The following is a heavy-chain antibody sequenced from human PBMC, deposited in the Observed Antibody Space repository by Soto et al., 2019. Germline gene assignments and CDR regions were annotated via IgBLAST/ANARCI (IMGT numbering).Heavy chain of an antibody. CDR3: AKAYSSSDDFDY. CDR2: INPNSGGT. D-gene: IGHD3-22*01. CDR1: GYAFTDYY. Sequence: QVQLVQSGAEVKKPGASVKVSCKASGYAFTDYYMHWVRQAPGQGLEWMGWINPNSGGTNYAQKFQGWVTMTRDTSFSTAYMELNREETAVYYCAKAYSSSDDFDYWGQGTLVNVYS. V-gene: IGHV1-2*04. J-gene: IGHJ4*02.